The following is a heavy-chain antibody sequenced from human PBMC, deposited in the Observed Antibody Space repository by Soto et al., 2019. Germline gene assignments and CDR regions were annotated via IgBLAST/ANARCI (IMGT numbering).Heavy chain of an antibody. J-gene: IGHJ4*02. D-gene: IGHD3-16*01. V-gene: IGHV3-30*03. Sequence: QVQLVESGGGVVQPGRSLRLSCVASGFTFSSYGMHWVRQAPGKGLEWVAIISYDGSNTYYADSVKGRFTISRDNSKKPPYQKMNRLRAEYTSVYYCPREGGLSAMHYISRSYHFAYWGQGTLVTVSS. CDR2: ISYDGSNT. CDR1: GFTFSSYG. CDR3: PREGGLSAMHYISRSYHFAY.